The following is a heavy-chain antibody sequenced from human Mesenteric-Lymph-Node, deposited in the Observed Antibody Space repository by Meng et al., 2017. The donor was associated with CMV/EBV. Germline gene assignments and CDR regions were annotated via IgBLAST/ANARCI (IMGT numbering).Heavy chain of an antibody. CDR1: TFSNFV. J-gene: IGHJ4*02. V-gene: IGHV1-69*06. Sequence: TFSNFVFNCVRQAPGHGLEWMGTIIPIFDAPDYAQKFQGRLTISADKSTSTAYMELSSLRSEDTAVYFCARFPRYCTSSTCYRYLDYWGQGTLVTVSS. CDR3: ARFPRYCTSSTCYRYLDY. D-gene: IGHD2-2*01. CDR2: IIPIFDAP.